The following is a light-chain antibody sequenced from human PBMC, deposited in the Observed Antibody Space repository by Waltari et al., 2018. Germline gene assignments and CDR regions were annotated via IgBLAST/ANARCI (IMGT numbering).Light chain of an antibody. Sequence: EIVLTQSPGTLSLSPGERATLSCRASQSVSTYYFAWYQQKPGQAPRLLSYGASSRATGIPDRFSGGGSGTDFTLTISRLEPEDFAVYYCQQYGSSPLTFGGGTKVEIK. CDR1: QSVSTYY. CDR2: GAS. CDR3: QQYGSSPLT. V-gene: IGKV3-20*01. J-gene: IGKJ4*01.